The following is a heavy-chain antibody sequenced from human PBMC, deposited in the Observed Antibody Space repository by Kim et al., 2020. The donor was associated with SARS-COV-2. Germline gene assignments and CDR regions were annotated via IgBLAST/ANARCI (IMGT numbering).Heavy chain of an antibody. CDR2: ISYDGSNK. CDR1: GFTFSSYA. D-gene: IGHD2-2*01. V-gene: IGHV3-30*04. CDR3: ARDRPPAYCSSTSCYAGYFGGYGMDV. J-gene: IGHJ6*02. Sequence: GGSLRLSCAASGFTFSSYAMHWVRQAPGKGLEWVAVISYDGSNKYYADSVKGRFTISRDNSKNTLYLQMNSLRAEDTAVYYCARDRPPAYCSSTSCYAGYFGGYGMDVWGQGTTVTVSS.